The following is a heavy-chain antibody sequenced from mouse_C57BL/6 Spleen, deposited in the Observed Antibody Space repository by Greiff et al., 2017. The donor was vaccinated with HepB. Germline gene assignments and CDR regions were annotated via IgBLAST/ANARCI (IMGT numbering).Heavy chain of an antibody. CDR1: GFTFSSYA. CDR3: ARWGLYDYGGTHAMDY. CDR2: ISDGGSYT. Sequence: DVQLVESGGGLVKPGGSLKLSCAASGFTFSSYAMSWVRQTPEKRLEWVATISDGGSYTYYPDNVKGRFTISRDNAKNNLYLQMSHLKSEDTAMYYCARWGLYDYGGTHAMDYWGQGTSVTVSS. V-gene: IGHV5-4*01. J-gene: IGHJ4*01. D-gene: IGHD2-4*01.